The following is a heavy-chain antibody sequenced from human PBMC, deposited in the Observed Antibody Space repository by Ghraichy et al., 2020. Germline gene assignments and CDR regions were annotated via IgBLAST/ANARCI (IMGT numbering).Heavy chain of an antibody. V-gene: IGHV4-34*01. CDR2: INHSGST. D-gene: IGHD3-22*01. J-gene: IGHJ4*02. CDR1: GGSFSGYY. CDR3: ARGRRYTYYYDSSGYRIDY. Sequence: SETLSLTCAVYGGSFSGYYWSWIRQPPGKGLEWIGEINHSGSTNYNPSLKSRVTISVDTSKNQFSLKLSSVTAADTAVYYCARGRRYTYYYDSSGYRIDYWGQGTLVTVSS.